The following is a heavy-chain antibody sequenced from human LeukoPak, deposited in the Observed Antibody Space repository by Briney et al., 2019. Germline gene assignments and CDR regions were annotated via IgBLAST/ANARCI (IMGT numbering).Heavy chain of an antibody. V-gene: IGHV4-31*03. Sequence: PSETLSFTCTVSGGSISSGGYYWSWIRQHPGKGLEWIGYIYYSGSTYSNPSLKSRVTLSVDTSKHQFSLKLSSVTAADTAVYYRARPDFWSGYLIGFDYWGQGTLVTASS. D-gene: IGHD3-3*01. CDR1: GGSISSGGYY. CDR3: ARPDFWSGYLIGFDY. CDR2: IYYSGST. J-gene: IGHJ4*02.